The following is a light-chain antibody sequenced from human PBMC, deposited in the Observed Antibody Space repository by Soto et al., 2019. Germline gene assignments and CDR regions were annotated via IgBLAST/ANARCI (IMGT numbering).Light chain of an antibody. CDR2: DDS. Sequence: SYELTQPPSVSVTPGQTATITCGGDSMGSKNVHWYQQKPGQAPVLVVYDDSDRPSGIPERFSGFNSGNTATLAISRVEAGDEADYYCQVWDFGGDLGVFGGGTKVTVL. J-gene: IGLJ3*02. CDR3: QVWDFGGDLGV. V-gene: IGLV3-21*02. CDR1: SMGSKN.